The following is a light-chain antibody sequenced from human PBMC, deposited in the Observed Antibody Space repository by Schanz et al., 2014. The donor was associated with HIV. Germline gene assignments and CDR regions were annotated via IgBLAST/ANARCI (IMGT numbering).Light chain of an antibody. J-gene: IGKJ3*01. CDR1: QSVTSRY. V-gene: IGKV3-20*01. CDR2: GAS. CDR3: QQYYTSPT. Sequence: EIVLTQSPGTLSLSPGERATLSCRASQSVTSRYLAWYQQKPGQAPRLLIYGASNKATGIPDRFSGSGSVQDLSLTISRLEPEDFAVYYCQQYYTSPTFGPGTKVDFK.